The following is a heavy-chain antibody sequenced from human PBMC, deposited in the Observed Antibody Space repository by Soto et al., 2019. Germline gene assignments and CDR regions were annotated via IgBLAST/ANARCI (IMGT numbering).Heavy chain of an antibody. CDR2: MNPNSGNT. CDR1: GYTFTSYD. D-gene: IGHD1-20*01. J-gene: IGHJ6*02. Sequence: ASVKVSCKASGYTFTSYDINWVRQATGQGLEWMGWMNPNSGNTGYAQKFQGRVTMTRNTSISTAYMELSSLRSEDTAVYYCAGTQSGIYYYYYGMDVWGQGTTVTVS. V-gene: IGHV1-8*01. CDR3: AGTQSGIYYYYYGMDV.